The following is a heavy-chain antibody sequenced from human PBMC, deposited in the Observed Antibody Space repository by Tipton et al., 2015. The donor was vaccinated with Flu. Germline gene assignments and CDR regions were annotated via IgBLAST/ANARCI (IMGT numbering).Heavy chain of an antibody. V-gene: IGHV1-2*02. D-gene: IGHD3-10*01. CDR3: ARDPSDYLGSSDYYFDY. CDR1: GDMFTDYY. J-gene: IGHJ4*02. Sequence: QMQLVQSGAEVKKPGASVKVSCKTSGDMFTDYYLHWVRQAPGQGLEWMGWINRNTGGTNYAQKFQGRVTMTRDRSSSTAYMELSGLRPDDTAVYYCARDPSDYLGSSDYYFDYWGQGTLVTVSS. CDR2: INRNTGGT.